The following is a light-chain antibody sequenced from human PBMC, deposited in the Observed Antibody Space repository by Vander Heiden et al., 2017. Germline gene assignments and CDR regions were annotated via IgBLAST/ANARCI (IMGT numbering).Light chain of an antibody. CDR1: QGLSGA. CDR3: QQFNSYPLT. V-gene: IGKV1-13*02. J-gene: IGKJ4*01. CDR2: HAS. Sequence: AIQLTQSPSSLSASVGDRVSITCRASQGLSGALAWYQQKPGKAPKLLIFHASSLESWVPSRFSGSGSGTDFTLIISSLQPEDFATYYCQQFNSYPLTFGGGTKVEIK.